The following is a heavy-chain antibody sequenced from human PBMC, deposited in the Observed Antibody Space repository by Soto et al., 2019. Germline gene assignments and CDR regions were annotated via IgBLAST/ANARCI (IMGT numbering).Heavy chain of an antibody. J-gene: IGHJ3*02. D-gene: IGHD1-1*01. CDR2: IYPGDSDT. CDR1: GYSFTSYW. Sequence: GESLKISCKGSGYSFTSYWIGWVRQMPGKGLEWMGIIYPGDSDTRYSPSFQGQVTISADKSISTAYLQWSSLKASDTAMYYCATGTISLARPRAFAIRGQGTMVTVSS. CDR3: ATGTISLARPRAFAI. V-gene: IGHV5-51*01.